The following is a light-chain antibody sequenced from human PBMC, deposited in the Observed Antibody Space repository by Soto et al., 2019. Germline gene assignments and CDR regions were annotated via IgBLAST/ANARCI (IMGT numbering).Light chain of an antibody. J-gene: IGLJ2*01. Sequence: QSVPTQPPSVSGAPGQRVTISCTGSSSNIGAGYDVHWYQQLPGTAPKLLIYGNSNRPSGVPDRFSGSKSGTSASLAITGLQAEDEADYYCQSYDSSRSARVVFGGGTQLDRP. V-gene: IGLV1-40*01. CDR2: GNS. CDR3: QSYDSSRSARVV. CDR1: SSNIGAGYD.